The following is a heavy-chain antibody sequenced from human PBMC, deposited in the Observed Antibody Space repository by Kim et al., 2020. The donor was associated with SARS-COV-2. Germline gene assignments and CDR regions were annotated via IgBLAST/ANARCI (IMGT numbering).Heavy chain of an antibody. CDR3: AREEVGLVIIWGYYYYGMDV. V-gene: IGHV7-4-1*02. J-gene: IGHJ6*02. CDR1: GYTFTSYA. CDR2: INTNTGNP. Sequence: ASVKVSCKASGYTFTSYAMNWVRQAPGQGLEWMGWINTNTGNPTYAQGFTGRFVFSLDTSVSTAYLQISSLKAEDTAVYYCAREEVGLVIIWGYYYYGMDVWGQGTTVTVSS. D-gene: IGHD3-9*01.